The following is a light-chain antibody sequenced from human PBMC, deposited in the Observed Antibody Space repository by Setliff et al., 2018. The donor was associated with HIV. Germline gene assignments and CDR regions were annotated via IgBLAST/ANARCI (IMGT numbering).Light chain of an antibody. Sequence: DIVMTQSPVSLAVSLGERATVNCKSSQSILNRSNNKNYLAWYQQKPGQPPKLLIYWASTRESGVPDRFTGSGSGTDFTLTISSLQAEDVAVYYCQQYYSSLTFGGGTKVDIK. CDR1: QSILNRSNNKNY. CDR3: QQYYSSLT. CDR2: WAS. V-gene: IGKV4-1*01. J-gene: IGKJ4*01.